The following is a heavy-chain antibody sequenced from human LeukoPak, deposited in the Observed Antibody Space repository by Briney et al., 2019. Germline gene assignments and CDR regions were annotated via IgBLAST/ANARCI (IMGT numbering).Heavy chain of an antibody. CDR3: AREAAAGFFDY. CDR1: GFTFSSYS. D-gene: IGHD6-13*01. V-gene: IGHV3-48*01. J-gene: IGHJ4*02. Sequence: GGSLRLSCAASGFTFSSYSMNWVRQAPGRGLEWVSYISSSSSTIYYADSVKGRFTISRDNAKNSLYLQMNSLRAEDTAVYYCAREAAAGFFDYWGQGTLVTVSS. CDR2: ISSSSSTI.